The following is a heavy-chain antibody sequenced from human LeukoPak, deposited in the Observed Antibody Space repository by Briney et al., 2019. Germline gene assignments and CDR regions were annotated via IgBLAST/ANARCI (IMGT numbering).Heavy chain of an antibody. D-gene: IGHD2-2*01. Sequence: PGGSLRLSCEASGFTFSHYWMTWVRQAPGRGLDWVATINQDGGNTKYGDSVEGRFTISRDNAKSSLYLQMSSLRVEDTAVYFCARCTTSWYVDYWGQGTLVTVSS. CDR2: INQDGGNT. J-gene: IGHJ4*02. CDR1: GFTFSHYW. CDR3: ARCTTSWYVDY. V-gene: IGHV3-7*01.